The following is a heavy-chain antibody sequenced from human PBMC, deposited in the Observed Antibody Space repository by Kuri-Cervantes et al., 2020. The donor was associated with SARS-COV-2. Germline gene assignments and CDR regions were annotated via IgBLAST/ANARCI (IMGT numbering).Heavy chain of an antibody. Sequence: SQTLSLTCAVSRGSVTSGGYYWSWIRQHPVRGLEWLGSIHNSGSPNYNPSLKSRVTISVHTSDNRVSLKLTSVTAADTAVYYCARGGSGGYFAPYHFDYWGQGNLVNVSS. D-gene: IGHD2-21*02. J-gene: IGHJ4*02. CDR3: ARGGSGGYFAPYHFDY. CDR1: RGSVTSGGYY. CDR2: IHNSGSP. V-gene: IGHV4-31*02.